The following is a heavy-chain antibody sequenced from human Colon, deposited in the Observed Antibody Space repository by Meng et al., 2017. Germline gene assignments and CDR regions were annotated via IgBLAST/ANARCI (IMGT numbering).Heavy chain of an antibody. CDR3: ARRYYYDSSGDYYYHYAMDV. D-gene: IGHD3-22*01. CDR1: GFTFSSYG. Sequence: GESLKISCAASGFTFSSYGMHWVRQAPGKGLEWVAIIWFDGSKKYYTDSVKGRFTISRDNSKNTLYLQMNSLRAEDTAVYYCARRYYYDSSGDYYYHYAMDVWGQGTTVT. CDR2: IWFDGSKK. V-gene: IGHV3-33*01. J-gene: IGHJ6*02.